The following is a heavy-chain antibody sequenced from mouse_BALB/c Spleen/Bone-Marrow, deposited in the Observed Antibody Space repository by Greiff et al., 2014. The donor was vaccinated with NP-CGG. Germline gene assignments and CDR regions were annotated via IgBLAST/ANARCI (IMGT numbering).Heavy chain of an antibody. Sequence: QVQLQQSGAELVKPGASVKLSCKASGYTFTSYYMYWVKQRPGQGLEWFGGNNHSNGGTNFNEKFKSKATLTVDKSSSTAYMQLSSLTSEDSAVYYCTRSEPFAYWGQGTLVTVSA. J-gene: IGHJ3*01. CDR1: GYTFTSYY. CDR2: NNHSNGGT. CDR3: TRSEPFAY. V-gene: IGHV1S81*02.